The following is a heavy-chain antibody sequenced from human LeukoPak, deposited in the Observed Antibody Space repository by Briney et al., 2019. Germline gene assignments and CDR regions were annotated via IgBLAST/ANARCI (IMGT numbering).Heavy chain of an antibody. V-gene: IGHV4-34*01. CDR1: GGFFSGYY. CDR2: INHSGST. CDR3: ARGWQIQLWLKSSSFDP. Sequence: NPSETLSLTCAVYGGFFSGYYWSWMRQPPGKGLEWIGEINHSGSTNYNPSLKSRVTISVDTSKNQFSLKLSSVTAADTAVYYCARGWQIQLWLKSSSFDPCGQGTLVTVSS. D-gene: IGHD5-18*01. J-gene: IGHJ5*02.